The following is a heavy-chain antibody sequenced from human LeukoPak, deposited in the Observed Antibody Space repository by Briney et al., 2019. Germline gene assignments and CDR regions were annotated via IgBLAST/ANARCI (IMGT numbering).Heavy chain of an antibody. D-gene: IGHD1-26*01. CDR3: ARGSGSYLRSWYFDY. CDR1: GGTFSSYA. V-gene: IGHV1-69*13. CDR2: IIPIFGTA. Sequence: SVKVSCKASGGTFSSYAISWVRQAPGQGLEWMGGIIPIFGTANYAQKFQGRVTITADESTSTAYMELSSLRSEDTAAYYCARGSGSYLRSWYFDYWGQGTLVTVSS. J-gene: IGHJ4*02.